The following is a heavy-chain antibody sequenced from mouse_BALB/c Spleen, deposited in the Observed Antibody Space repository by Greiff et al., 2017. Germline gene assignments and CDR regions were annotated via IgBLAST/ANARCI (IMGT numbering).Heavy chain of an antibody. CDR3: GRERGNYRNWYFDV. Sequence: VQLQQSGPELVKPGASVKISCKVSGYSFTGYFMNWVKQSHGKSLEWIGRINPYNGDTSYNQKFKGKATLTVNKSSSTAHMELLSLTSEASAVYYYGRERGNYRNWYFDVWGAGTTVTVSS. J-gene: IGHJ1*01. V-gene: IGHV1-37*01. CDR2: INPYNGDT. D-gene: IGHD2-1*01. CDR1: GYSFTGYF.